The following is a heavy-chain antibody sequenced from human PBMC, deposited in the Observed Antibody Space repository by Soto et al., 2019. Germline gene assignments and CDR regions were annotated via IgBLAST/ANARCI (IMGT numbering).Heavy chain of an antibody. D-gene: IGHD6-13*01. Sequence: GGSLRLSCAASGFTVSSNYMSWVRQAPGKGLEWGSVIYSGGSTYYADSVKGRFTISRDNSKNTLYLQMNSLRAEDTAVYYCARGLTSSGGGAAAGTGYNWFYPWGQGTLVTVSS. J-gene: IGHJ5*02. CDR3: ARGLTSSGGGAAAGTGYNWFYP. CDR2: IYSGGST. V-gene: IGHV3-53*01. CDR1: GFTVSSNY.